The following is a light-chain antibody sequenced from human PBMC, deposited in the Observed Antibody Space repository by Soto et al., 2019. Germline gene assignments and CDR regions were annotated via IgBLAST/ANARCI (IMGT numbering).Light chain of an antibody. CDR3: QQYGFS. CDR2: DAS. V-gene: IGKV1-5*01. CDR1: QSVSYW. J-gene: IGKJ3*01. Sequence: DIHMTQSPSTLSASVGDRVTITCRASQSVSYWLAWYPQKPGKAPKLLIHDASSLESGVPSRFRGGGSGQEFTLTISGLQPDDFATYYCQQYGFSFGPGTKVEMK.